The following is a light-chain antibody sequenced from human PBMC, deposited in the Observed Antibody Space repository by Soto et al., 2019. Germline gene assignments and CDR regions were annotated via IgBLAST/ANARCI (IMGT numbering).Light chain of an antibody. Sequence: DIQMTQSPSSVSASVGDRVTISCRASQGISNWLAWYQQKPGKAPELLIYAASSLQSGVPSRFSGSGSGTDFTLTINGLQPEDVGTYYCQQDISFPFTFGPGTKVDIK. CDR1: QGISNW. J-gene: IGKJ3*01. V-gene: IGKV1-12*01. CDR2: AAS. CDR3: QQDISFPFT.